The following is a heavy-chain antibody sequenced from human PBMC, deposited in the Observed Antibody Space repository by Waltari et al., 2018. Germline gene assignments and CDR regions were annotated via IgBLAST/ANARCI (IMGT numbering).Heavy chain of an antibody. Sequence: EVQLVESGGNLVQPGGSLRLSCAASGFTFSDFWMSWVRQAPGKGLEWVANIKQDGSDKYSVGSVKGRFTISRDNAKNSLYLQMNSPRAEDTAVYYCVREQYGDYFDYWGQGTLVTVSS. CDR1: GFTFSDFW. J-gene: IGHJ4*02. V-gene: IGHV3-7*01. D-gene: IGHD4-17*01. CDR3: VREQYGDYFDY. CDR2: IKQDGSDK.